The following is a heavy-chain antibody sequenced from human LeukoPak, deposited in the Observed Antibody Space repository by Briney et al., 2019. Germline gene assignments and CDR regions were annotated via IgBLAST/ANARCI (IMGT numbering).Heavy chain of an antibody. D-gene: IGHD3-10*01. CDR3: ARAGKRITMVRGVVYWFDP. V-gene: IGHV1-8*01. J-gene: IGHJ5*02. CDR1: GYTFTSYD. CDR2: MNPNSGNT. Sequence: ASVKVSCKASGYTFTSYDINWVRQATGQGLEWMGWMNPNSGNTGYAQKFQGRVTMTRNTSISTACMELSSLRSEDTAVYYCARAGKRITMVRGVVYWFDPWGQGTLVTVSS.